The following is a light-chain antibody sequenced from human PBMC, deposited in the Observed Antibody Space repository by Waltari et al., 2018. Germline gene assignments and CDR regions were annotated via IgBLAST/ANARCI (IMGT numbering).Light chain of an antibody. CDR3: QAYDTNRGVPYV. CDR2: IYN. V-gene: IGLV1-40*01. J-gene: IGLJ1*01. Sequence: QPVLTQPPSVSGAPGQRVTISCTGTSSNIGAGHGVHWYQHLPGPAPKLLIYIYNNRPSAVPDPVACSKSGTSASLAITGLQADDEGEYYCQAYDTNRGVPYVFGTGTKVTVL. CDR1: SSNIGAGHG.